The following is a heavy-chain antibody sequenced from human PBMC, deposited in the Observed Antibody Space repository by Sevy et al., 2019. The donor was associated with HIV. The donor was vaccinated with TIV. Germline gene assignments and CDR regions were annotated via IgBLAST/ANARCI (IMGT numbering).Heavy chain of an antibody. V-gene: IGHV1-3*01. CDR2: INAGNGNT. J-gene: IGHJ5*02. Sequence: ASVKVSCKASGYTFTSYAMHWVRQAPGQRLEWMGWINAGNGNTKYSQKFQGRVTITRDTSASTAYMELSSLRSEDTAAYYCAREFQWKGSEGNWFDPWGQGTLVTVSS. D-gene: IGHD6-19*01. CDR1: GYTFTSYA. CDR3: AREFQWKGSEGNWFDP.